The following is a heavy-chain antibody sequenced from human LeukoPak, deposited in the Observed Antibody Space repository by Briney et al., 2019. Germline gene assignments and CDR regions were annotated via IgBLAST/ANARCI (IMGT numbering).Heavy chain of an antibody. D-gene: IGHD2-2*01. V-gene: IGHV3-33*01. CDR3: AREGPGIVVVSASKTYYYYGMDV. CDR2: IWYDGSNK. J-gene: IGHJ6*02. Sequence: GGSLRLSCAASGFTFSSYGMHWVRQAPGKGLEWVAVIWYDGSNKYYADSVKGRFTISRDNSKNTLYLQMNSLRAEDTAVYYCAREGPGIVVVSASKTYYYYGMDVWGQGTTVTVSS. CDR1: GFTFSSYG.